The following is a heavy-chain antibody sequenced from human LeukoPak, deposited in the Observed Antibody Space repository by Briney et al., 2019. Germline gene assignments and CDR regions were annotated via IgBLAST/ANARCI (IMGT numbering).Heavy chain of an antibody. CDR3: AKSQFFDSRLGDY. CDR1: GFAFSNFG. V-gene: IGHV3-23*01. Sequence: GGSLRLSCAASGFAFSNFGMTWVRQAPGKGLEWVSTISGSGGSTYYADSVKGRFTISRDNSKNTLYLQMSSLTAEDTAKYYCAKSQFFDSRLGDYWGQGTLVTVSS. J-gene: IGHJ4*02. D-gene: IGHD3-9*01. CDR2: ISGSGGST.